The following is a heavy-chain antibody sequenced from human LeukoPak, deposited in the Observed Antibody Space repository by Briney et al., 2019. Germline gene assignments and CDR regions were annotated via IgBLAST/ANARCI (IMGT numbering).Heavy chain of an antibody. CDR2: ISASGGTT. D-gene: IGHD3-10*01. CDR1: GFIFSDYY. Sequence: GGSLRLSCAASGFIFSDYYMEWVRQAPGKGLEWVSVISASGGTTDYADSVKGRFTISRDNSKNMLYLQMNSLRAADTALYYCAKGGTGSYYSDSWGQGTLVTVSS. CDR3: AKGGTGSYYSDS. J-gene: IGHJ4*02. V-gene: IGHV3-23*01.